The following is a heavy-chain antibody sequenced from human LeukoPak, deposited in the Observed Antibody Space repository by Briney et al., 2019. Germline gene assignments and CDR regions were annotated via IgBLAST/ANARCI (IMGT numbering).Heavy chain of an antibody. V-gene: IGHV3-23*01. CDR1: GFTFSSYS. CDR3: AKTPETHYYDFSGYYYYFDY. CDR2: IGGSGGGT. J-gene: IGHJ4*02. D-gene: IGHD3-22*01. Sequence: LAGGSLRLSCAASGFTFSSYSMNWVRQAPGKGLEWVSAIGGSGGGTYYADSVKGRFTISRDNSKNTLYLQMTGLRAEDTAIYYCAKTPETHYYDFSGYYYYFDYWGQGTLVTVSS.